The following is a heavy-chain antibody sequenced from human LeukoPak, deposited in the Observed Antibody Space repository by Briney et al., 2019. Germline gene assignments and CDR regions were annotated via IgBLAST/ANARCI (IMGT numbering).Heavy chain of an antibody. CDR3: ARDISSGYCSSTSCPSDAFDI. D-gene: IGHD2-2*01. CDR2: ISAYNGNT. Sequence: ASVKVSCTASGYTFTSYGISWVRQAPGQGLEWMGWISAYNGNTNYAQKLQGRVTITTDTSTSTAYMELRSLRSDDTAVYYCARDISSGYCSSTSCPSDAFDIWGQGTMVTVSS. J-gene: IGHJ3*02. V-gene: IGHV1-18*01. CDR1: GYTFTSYG.